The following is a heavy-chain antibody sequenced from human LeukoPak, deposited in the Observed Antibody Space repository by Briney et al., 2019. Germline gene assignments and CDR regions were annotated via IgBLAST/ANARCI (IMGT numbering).Heavy chain of an antibody. CDR1: GFTFSSYS. J-gene: IGHJ4*02. Sequence: GGSLRLSCAASGFTFSSYSMNWVRQAPGKGLEWVSSISSSSSYIYYADSVKGRFTISRDNAKNSLYLQMNSLRAEDTAVYCCARGAAGYSGYDLVTYYFDYWGQGTLVTVSS. CDR3: ARGAAGYSGYDLVTYYFDY. V-gene: IGHV3-21*01. CDR2: ISSSSSYI. D-gene: IGHD5-12*01.